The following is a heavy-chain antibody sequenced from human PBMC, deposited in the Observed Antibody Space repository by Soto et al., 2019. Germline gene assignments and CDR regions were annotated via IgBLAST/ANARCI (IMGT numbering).Heavy chain of an antibody. CDR1: GFTFSSYG. D-gene: IGHD6-13*01. CDR3: AKDTGILSVVSSSWYMDY. V-gene: IGHV3-30*18. CDR2: ISYDGSNK. J-gene: IGHJ4*02. Sequence: GGSLRLSCAASGFTFSSYGMHWVRQAPGKGLEWVAVISYDGSNKYYAGSVKGRFTISRDNSKNTLNLKINSLRAEDTAMYYCAKDTGILSVVSSSWYMDYWGQGTQVTVSS.